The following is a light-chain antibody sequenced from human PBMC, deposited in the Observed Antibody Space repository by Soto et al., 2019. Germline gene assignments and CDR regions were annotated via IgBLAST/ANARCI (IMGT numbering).Light chain of an antibody. J-gene: IGKJ4*01. V-gene: IGKV1-8*01. CDR1: QGISSY. Sequence: AIRMTQSPSSLSASTGDRVTITCRASQGISSYLAWYQQKPGKAPKLLLYAASTLQSGVPSRFIGSGSGTDFTLTIICLQSEDFATYYCQQYYSYPQTFGGGTKVEIK. CDR2: AAS. CDR3: QQYYSYPQT.